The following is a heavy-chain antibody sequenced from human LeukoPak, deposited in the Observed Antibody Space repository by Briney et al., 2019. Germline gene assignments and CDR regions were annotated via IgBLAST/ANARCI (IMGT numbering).Heavy chain of an antibody. CDR3: ARGEPHSGSFLNWFDP. D-gene: IGHD1-26*01. CDR2: ISYDGSNK. V-gene: IGHV3-30-3*01. CDR1: GFTFSSYA. J-gene: IGHJ5*02. Sequence: GRSLRLSCAASGFTFSSYAMHWVRQAPGKGLEWVAVISYDGSNKYYADSVKGRFTISGDNSKNTLYLQMNSLRAEDTAVYYCARGEPHSGSFLNWFDPWGQGTLVTVSS.